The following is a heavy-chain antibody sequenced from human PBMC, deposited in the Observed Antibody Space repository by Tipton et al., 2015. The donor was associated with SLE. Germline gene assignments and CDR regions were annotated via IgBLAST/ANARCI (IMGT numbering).Heavy chain of an antibody. CDR3: ATDPGDWYFDL. CDR2: IYYNGRT. J-gene: IGHJ2*01. CDR1: GGSISSSSYY. Sequence: TLSLTCTVSGGSISSSSYYWGWIRQPPGKGLEWIGTIYYNGRTYYNPSLKSRVIISVDTSKNQFSLKLSSVTAADTAVYYCATDPGDWYFDLWGRGTLVTVSS. V-gene: IGHV4-39*07.